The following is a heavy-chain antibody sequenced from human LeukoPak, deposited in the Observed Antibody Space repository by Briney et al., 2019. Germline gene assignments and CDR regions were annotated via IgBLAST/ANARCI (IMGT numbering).Heavy chain of an antibody. V-gene: IGHV1-2*02. CDR3: ARSTRPYYDFWSGYPFDY. D-gene: IGHD3-3*01. Sequence: GASVKVSCKASGYTSTGYYMHWVRQAPGQGLGWMGWINPNSGGTNYAQKFQGRVTMTRDTSISTAYMELSRLRSDDTAVYYCARSTRPYYDFWSGYPFDYWGQGTLVTVSS. CDR2: INPNSGGT. CDR1: GYTSTGYY. J-gene: IGHJ4*02.